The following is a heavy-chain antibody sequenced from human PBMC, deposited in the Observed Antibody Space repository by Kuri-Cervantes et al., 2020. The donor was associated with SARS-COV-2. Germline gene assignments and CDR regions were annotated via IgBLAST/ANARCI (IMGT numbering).Heavy chain of an antibody. CDR3: ARDHGLMPLLGPFDC. J-gene: IGHJ4*02. CDR2: ISYDGSNK. Sequence: GESLKISCAASGFTFSSYAMHWVRQAPGKGLEWVAVISYDGSNKYYADSVKGRFTISRDNSKNTLYLQMNSLRAEDTAVYYCARDHGLMPLLGPFDCWGQGTLVTVSS. CDR1: GFTFSSYA. V-gene: IGHV3-30-3*01. D-gene: IGHD2-15*01.